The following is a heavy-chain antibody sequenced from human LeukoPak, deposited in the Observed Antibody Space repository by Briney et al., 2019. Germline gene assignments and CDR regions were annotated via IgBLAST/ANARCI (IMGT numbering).Heavy chain of an antibody. CDR1: GFTFDDYG. J-gene: IGHJ5*02. D-gene: IGHD3-10*01. CDR2: ISSSSSYI. V-gene: IGHV3-21*01. Sequence: GGSLRLSCAASGFTFDDYGMSWVRQAPGKGLEWVSSISSSSSYIYYADSVKGRFTISRDNAKNSLYLQMNSLRAEDTAVYYCARDRDDYYGSGSYFDHWGQGTLVTVSS. CDR3: ARDRDDYYGSGSYFDH.